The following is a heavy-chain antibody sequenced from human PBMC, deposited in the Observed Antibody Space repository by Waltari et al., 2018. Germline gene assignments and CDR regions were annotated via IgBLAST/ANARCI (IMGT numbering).Heavy chain of an antibody. D-gene: IGHD2-15*01. J-gene: IGHJ4*02. V-gene: IGHV4-34*01. CDR2: INHSGIT. CDR3: ARGGYCSGGSCYPMVY. CDR1: GGSFSGYY. Sequence: QVQLQQWGAGLLKPSETLSLTCAVYGGSFSGYYWSWIRQPPGKGLEWIGEINHSGITNYNPALKSRVTISVDTSKNQFSLKLSSVTAADTAVYYCARGGYCSGGSCYPMVYWGQGTLVTVSS.